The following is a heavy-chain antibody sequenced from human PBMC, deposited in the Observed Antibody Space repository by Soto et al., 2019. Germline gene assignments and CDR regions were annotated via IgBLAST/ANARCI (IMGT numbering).Heavy chain of an antibody. V-gene: IGHV5-51*01. CDR2: IYPGDSDT. Sequence: PGESLKISCRGSGYSFSSYWIAWVRQMPGKGLEWMGIIYPGDSDTRYSPSFQGQVTISADKSVSTAYLQWSSLKASDTAMYYCARRASSSVTPPYGMDVWGQGTTVTVSS. CDR3: ARRASSSVTPPYGMDV. CDR1: GYSFSSYW. D-gene: IGHD6-6*01. J-gene: IGHJ6*02.